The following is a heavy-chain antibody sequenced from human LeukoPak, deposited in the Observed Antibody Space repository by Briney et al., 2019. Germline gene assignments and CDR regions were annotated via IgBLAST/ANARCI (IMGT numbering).Heavy chain of an antibody. D-gene: IGHD2-15*01. Sequence: PSETLSLTCTVSGGSISSDYWSWIRQPPGKGLEWIGSIYYSGSTYYNPSLKSRVTISVDTSKNQFSLKLSSVTAADTAVYYCARVSATAFDYWGQGTLVTVSS. CDR3: ARVSATAFDY. J-gene: IGHJ4*02. V-gene: IGHV4-39*07. CDR1: GGSISSDY. CDR2: IYYSGST.